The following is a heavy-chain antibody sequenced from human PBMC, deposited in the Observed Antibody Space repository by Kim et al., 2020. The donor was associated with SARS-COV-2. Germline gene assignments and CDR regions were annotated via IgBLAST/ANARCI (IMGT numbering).Heavy chain of an antibody. J-gene: IGHJ4*02. CDR3: ATEGGTSGRCGYFDY. Sequence: GGSLRLSCMTSGVYVIHWVRQAPGKGLEWVAAMSFDGFSKYFADSVKGRFTISRDDSRNTVWLQLNNLRDDDAAMYYCATEGGTSGRCGYFDYWSQGTL. CDR1: GVYV. CDR2: MSFDGFSK. D-gene: IGHD6-19*01. V-gene: IGHV3-30*04.